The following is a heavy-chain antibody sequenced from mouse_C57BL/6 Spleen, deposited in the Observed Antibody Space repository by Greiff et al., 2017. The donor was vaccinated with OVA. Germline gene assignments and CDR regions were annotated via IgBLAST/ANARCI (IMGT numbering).Heavy chain of an antibody. CDR2: IWWDDDK. D-gene: IGHD1-1*01. CDR3: ARMGVITTVVATYYDAMDY. J-gene: IGHJ4*01. Sequence: QVTLKESGPGILQPSQTLSLTCSFSGFSLSTFGMGVGWIRQPSGKGLEWLAHIWWDDDKYYNPALKSRLTISKDTSKHQVFLKIANVETADTATYYCARMGVITTVVATYYDAMDYWGQGTSVTVSS. CDR1: GFSLSTFGMG. V-gene: IGHV8-8*01.